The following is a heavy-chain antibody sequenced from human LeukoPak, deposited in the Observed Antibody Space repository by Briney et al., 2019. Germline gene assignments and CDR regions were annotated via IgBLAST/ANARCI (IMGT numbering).Heavy chain of an antibody. D-gene: IGHD2-2*01. J-gene: IGHJ4*02. CDR2: INHSGSA. V-gene: IGHV4-34*01. Sequence: PSETLSLTCAVYGGSFSGYYWSWIRQPPGKGLEWIGEINHSGSANYNPSLKSRVTISVDTSKNQFSLKLSSVTAADTAVYYCARDYCSSTSCYGFDYWGQGTLVTVSS. CDR1: GGSFSGYY. CDR3: ARDYCSSTSCYGFDY.